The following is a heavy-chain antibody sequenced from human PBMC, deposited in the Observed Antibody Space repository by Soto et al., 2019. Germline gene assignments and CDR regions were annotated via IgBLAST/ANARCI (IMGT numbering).Heavy chain of an antibody. J-gene: IGHJ2*01. CDR2: IIPIFGTA. CDR3: ARSAYYYDSSGLDL. D-gene: IGHD3-22*01. Sequence: QVQLVQSGAEVKKPGSSVKVSCKASGGTFSSYAISWVRQAPGQGLEWMGGIIPIFGTANHAQKFQGRVTXXAXEXXSTAYMELSSLRSEDTAVYYCARSAYYYDSSGLDLWGRGTLVTVSS. CDR1: GGTFSSYA. V-gene: IGHV1-69*12.